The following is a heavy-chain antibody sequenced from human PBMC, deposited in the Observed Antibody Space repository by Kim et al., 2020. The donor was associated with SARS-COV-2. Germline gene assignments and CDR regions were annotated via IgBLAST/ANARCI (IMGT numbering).Heavy chain of an antibody. D-gene: IGHD3-16*01. CDR2: SSGTI. Sequence: SSGTIYSANSVKGRFTISKDNAKNPLYMQMNSRRAEETAVYYWAILGGSDYWGQGTLVTVSS. J-gene: IGHJ4*02. V-gene: IGHV3-48*01. CDR3: AILGGSDY.